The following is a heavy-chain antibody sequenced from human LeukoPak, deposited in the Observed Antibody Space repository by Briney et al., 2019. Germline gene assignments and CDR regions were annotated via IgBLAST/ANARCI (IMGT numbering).Heavy chain of an antibody. V-gene: IGHV3-30-3*01. Sequence: GGSLRLSCATSGFTFSNAWMSWVRQAPGKGLEWVAVISYDGSNKYYADSVKGRFTISRDNSKNTLYLQMNSLRAEDTAVYYCARRSSRDIVVVVAAAWHHVMDVWGQGTTVTVSS. D-gene: IGHD2-15*01. CDR1: GFTFSNAW. J-gene: IGHJ6*02. CDR2: ISYDGSNK. CDR3: ARRSSRDIVVVVAAAWHHVMDV.